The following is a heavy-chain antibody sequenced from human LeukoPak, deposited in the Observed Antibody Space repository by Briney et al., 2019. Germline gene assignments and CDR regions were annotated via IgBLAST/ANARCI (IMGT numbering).Heavy chain of an antibody. CDR2: ISGSGGGT. Sequence: GGSLRLSCAASGFTFSSYAMSWVRQAPGKGLEWVSAISGSGGGTYYADSVKGRFTISRDNSKNTLYLQMNSLRAEDTAVYYCAKDYDSSGFWRWGQGTLVTVSS. CDR1: GFTFSSYA. J-gene: IGHJ4*02. V-gene: IGHV3-23*01. D-gene: IGHD3-22*01. CDR3: AKDYDSSGFWR.